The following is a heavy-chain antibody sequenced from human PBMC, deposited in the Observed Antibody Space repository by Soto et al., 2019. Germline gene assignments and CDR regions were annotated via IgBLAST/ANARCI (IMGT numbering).Heavy chain of an antibody. V-gene: IGHV4-30-4*01. J-gene: IGHJ4*02. CDR3: ARGSYYYDSSGYYHE. CDR1: GGSISSGDYY. Sequence: LSLTCIVSGGSISSGDYYWSWIRQPPGKGLEWIGYIYYSGSTYYNPSLKSRVTISVDTSENQFSLKLSSVTAADTAVYYCARGSYYYDSSGYYHEWGQGTLVTVSS. CDR2: IYYSGST. D-gene: IGHD3-22*01.